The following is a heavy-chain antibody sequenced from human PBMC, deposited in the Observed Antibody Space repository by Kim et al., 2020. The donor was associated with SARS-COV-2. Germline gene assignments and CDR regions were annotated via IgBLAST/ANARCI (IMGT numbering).Heavy chain of an antibody. CDR1: GFIFNDYY. D-gene: IGHD2-21*02. CDR3: ARWLHVGSDYALDQ. V-gene: IGHV3-7*01. Sequence: GGSLRLSCVVSGFIFNDYYMAWMRQAPGKGLEWVANIRSDASGQFYADSMKGRFTISRDNAQNSLYLQMNSLRAEDTAVYYCARWLHVGSDYALDQWGQGTLVTVSS. CDR2: IRSDASGQ. J-gene: IGHJ4*02.